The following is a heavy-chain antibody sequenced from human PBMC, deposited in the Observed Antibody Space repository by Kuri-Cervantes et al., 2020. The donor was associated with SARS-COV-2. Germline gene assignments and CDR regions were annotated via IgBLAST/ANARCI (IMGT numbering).Heavy chain of an antibody. CDR3: ARQMMSSITIFGVVITRNWFDP. V-gene: IGHV4-39*01. CDR2: IYYSGST. Sequence: GSLRLSCTVSGGSISSSSYYWGWIRQPPGKGLEWIGSIYYSGSTYYNPSLKSRVTISVDTSKNQFSLKLSSVTAADTAVYYCARQMMSSITIFGVVITRNWFDPWGQGTLVTISS. J-gene: IGHJ5*02. CDR1: GGSISSSSYY. D-gene: IGHD3-3*01.